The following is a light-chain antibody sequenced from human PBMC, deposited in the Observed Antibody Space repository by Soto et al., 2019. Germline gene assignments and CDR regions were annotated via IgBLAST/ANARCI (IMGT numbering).Light chain of an antibody. V-gene: IGLV2-8*01. Sequence: XSVLTQPPSASGSPGQSVTISCTGTSSDVGGYNYVSWYQQHPGKAPKLMIYEVSKRPSGVPDRFSGSKSGNTASLTVSGLQAEDEADCYCSSYAGSNNSVFGTGNKVTVL. CDR3: SSYAGSNNSV. CDR1: SSDVGGYNY. J-gene: IGLJ1*01. CDR2: EVS.